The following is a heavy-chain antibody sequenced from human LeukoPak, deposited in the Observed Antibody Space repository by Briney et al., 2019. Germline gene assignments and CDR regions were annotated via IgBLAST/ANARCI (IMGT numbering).Heavy chain of an antibody. CDR1: GGTFSSYA. CDR2: IIPILGIA. Sequence: SVKVSCKASGGTFSSYAISWVRQAPGQGLEWMGRIIPILGIANYAQKFQGRVTITADKSTSTAYMELSSLRSEDTAVYYCARDRRGYSYGFRPYNWFDPWGQGTLVTVSS. D-gene: IGHD5-18*01. J-gene: IGHJ5*02. CDR3: ARDRRGYSYGFRPYNWFDP. V-gene: IGHV1-69*04.